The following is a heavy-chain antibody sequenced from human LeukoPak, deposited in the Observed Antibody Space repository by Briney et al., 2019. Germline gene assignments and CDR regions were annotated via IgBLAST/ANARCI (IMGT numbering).Heavy chain of an antibody. J-gene: IGHJ4*02. V-gene: IGHV4-59*01. D-gene: IGHD6-19*01. CDR2: IYYSGST. Sequence: SETLSLTCTVSVGSISTYYWSWIRQPPGKGLEWIGYIYYSGSTNYNPSLKSRVTISVDTSKNQFSLNLSSVTAADTAVYYCARSERYSSGWYFYFDYWGQGTLVTVSP. CDR1: VGSISTYY. CDR3: ARSERYSSGWYFYFDY.